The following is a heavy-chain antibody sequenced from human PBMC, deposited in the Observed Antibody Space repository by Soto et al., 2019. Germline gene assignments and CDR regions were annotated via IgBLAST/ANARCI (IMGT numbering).Heavy chain of an antibody. CDR2: ITGSSSIR. D-gene: IGHD1-1*01. CDR3: AIRPYADDIDC. J-gene: IGHJ4*02. Sequence: GGSLRLSCVASGFTFSNYGMNWVRQAPGKGLEWVSYITGSSSIRYYADSVKGRFTISRDNAENSLYLQINSLRVEDTALYYCAIRPYADDIDCWGQGTLVTVSS. V-gene: IGHV3-48*04. CDR1: GFTFSNYG.